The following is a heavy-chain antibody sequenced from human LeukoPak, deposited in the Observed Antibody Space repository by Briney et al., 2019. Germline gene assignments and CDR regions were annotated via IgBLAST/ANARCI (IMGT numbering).Heavy chain of an antibody. CDR2: INTDGSTT. J-gene: IGHJ4*02. CDR3: ANDMTGPVDS. CDR1: GFTFSNYW. D-gene: IGHD3-9*01. Sequence: GGSLRLSCAASGFTFSNYWFHWVRQAPGKGLVWVARINTDGSTTNYADSVKGRFTISRDNAKNTLYLQMNSLRAEDTAVYHCANDMTGPVDSWGQGTLVTVSS. V-gene: IGHV3-74*01.